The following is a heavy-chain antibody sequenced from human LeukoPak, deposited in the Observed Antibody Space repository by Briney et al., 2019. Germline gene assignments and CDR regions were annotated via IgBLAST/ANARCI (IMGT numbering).Heavy chain of an antibody. V-gene: IGHV4-4*09. CDR1: GGSISSYY. D-gene: IGHD3-22*01. CDR3: ARSGDSSGYQHYYYYMDV. J-gene: IGHJ6*03. CDR2: IYTSGST. Sequence: SETLSLTCTVSGGSISSYYWSWIRQPPGKGLEWIGYIYTSGSTNYNPSLKSRVTISVDTSKNQFSLKLSSVTAADTAVYYCARSGDSSGYQHYYYYMDVWGKGTTVTVSS.